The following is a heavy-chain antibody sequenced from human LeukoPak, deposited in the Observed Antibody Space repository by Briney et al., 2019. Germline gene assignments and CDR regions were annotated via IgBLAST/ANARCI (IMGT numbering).Heavy chain of an antibody. V-gene: IGHV1-46*01. D-gene: IGHD1-26*01. CDR3: ARDRAANTYARNFDY. J-gene: IGHJ4*02. CDR1: GYTFTSYY. CDR2: INPSGGST. Sequence: ASVTVSCKASGYTFTSYYMHWVRQAPGQGLEWMGIINPSGGSTSYAQKFQGRVTLTRDTSTSTVYMELSSLRSEDTAVYYCARDRAANTYARNFDYWGQGTLVTVSS.